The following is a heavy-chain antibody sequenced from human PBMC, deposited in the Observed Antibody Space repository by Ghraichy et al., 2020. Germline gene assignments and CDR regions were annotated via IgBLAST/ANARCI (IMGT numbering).Heavy chain of an antibody. CDR2: INHSGST. V-gene: IGHV4-34*01. D-gene: IGHD3-10*01. Sequence: SQTLSLTCAVYGGSFSGYYWSWIRQPPGKGLEWIGEINHSGSTNYNPSLKSRVTISVDTSKNQFSLKLSSVTAADTAVYYCARLRLWFGELLKVPYYYYGMDVWGQGNTVTVSS. CDR1: GGSFSGYY. CDR3: ARLRLWFGELLKVPYYYYGMDV. J-gene: IGHJ6*02.